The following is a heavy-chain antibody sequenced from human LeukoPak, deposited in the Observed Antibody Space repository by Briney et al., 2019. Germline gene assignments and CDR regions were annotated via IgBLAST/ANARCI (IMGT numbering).Heavy chain of an antibody. J-gene: IGHJ4*02. D-gene: IGHD6-13*01. Sequence: GASVKVSCKASGYIFTSYGISWVRQAPGQGLEWMGWISAYNGNTNYAQKLQGRVTMTTDTSTSTAYMELRSLRSDDTAVYYCARGQGDSSSWYEGAHFDYWGQGTLVTVSS. V-gene: IGHV1-18*01. CDR2: ISAYNGNT. CDR3: ARGQGDSSSWYEGAHFDY. CDR1: GYIFTSYG.